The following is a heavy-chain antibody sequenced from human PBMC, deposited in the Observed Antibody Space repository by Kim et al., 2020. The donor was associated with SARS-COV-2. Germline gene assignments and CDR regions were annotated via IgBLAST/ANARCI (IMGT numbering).Heavy chain of an antibody. J-gene: IGHJ4*02. Sequence: GGSLRLSCAASGFTFNTYDMNWVRQAPGKGLEWVAMISYDGSNKDTADSVKGRFTISRDNSKNTLYLQMNSLRAEDTALYYCVREDLVVVTAPSRIFDHWGQGTLVTVSS. CDR3: VREDLVVVTAPSRIFDH. V-gene: IGHV3-33*05. D-gene: IGHD2-2*01. CDR1: GFTFNTYD. CDR2: ISYDGSNK.